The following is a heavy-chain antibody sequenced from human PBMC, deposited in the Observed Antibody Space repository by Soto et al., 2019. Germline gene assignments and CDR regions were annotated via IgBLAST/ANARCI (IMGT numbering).Heavy chain of an antibody. CDR1: GFTFSSYG. V-gene: IGHV3-30*18. J-gene: IGHJ3*02. Sequence: QVQLVESGGGVVQPGRSLRLSCAASGFTFSSYGMHWVRQAPGKGLEWVAVISYDGSNKYYADSVKGRFTISRDNSKNTLYLQMNSLRAEDTAVYYCAKVVVYGDDTHAFDIWGQGTMVTVSS. CDR2: ISYDGSNK. CDR3: AKVVVYGDDTHAFDI. D-gene: IGHD4-17*01.